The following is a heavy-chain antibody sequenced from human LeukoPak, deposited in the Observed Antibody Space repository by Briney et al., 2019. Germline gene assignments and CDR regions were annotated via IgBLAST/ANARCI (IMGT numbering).Heavy chain of an antibody. J-gene: IGHJ6*02. CDR2: ISGSGGNT. CDR1: GFTFSSYA. Sequence: GGSLRLSCAASGFTFSSYAMSWVRQAPGKGLEWVSAISGSGGNTYYADSVKGRFTISRDNSKNTLYLQMNSLRAEDTAVYYCAKGHSSSGNYYYGMDVWGQGTTVTVSS. D-gene: IGHD6-13*01. CDR3: AKGHSSSGNYYYGMDV. V-gene: IGHV3-23*01.